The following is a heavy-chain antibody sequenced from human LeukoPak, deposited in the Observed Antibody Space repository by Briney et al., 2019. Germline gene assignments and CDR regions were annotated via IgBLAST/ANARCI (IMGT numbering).Heavy chain of an antibody. V-gene: IGHV1-46*01. CDR3: ARVRVGATRDFDN. D-gene: IGHD1-26*01. J-gene: IGHJ4*02. Sequence: SVKFSCKASGYTFTSYYMHWVRQAPGQGLEWMGIINPSGGSTSYAQKFQGRVTMTRDTSTSTVYMELSSLRSEDTAVYYCARVRVGATRDFDNWGQGTLVTVSS. CDR2: INPSGGST. CDR1: GYTFTSYY.